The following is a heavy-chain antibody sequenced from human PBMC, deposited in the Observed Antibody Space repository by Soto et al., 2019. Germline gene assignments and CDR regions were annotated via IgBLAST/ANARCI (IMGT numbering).Heavy chain of an antibody. CDR3: ARDKITGLFDY. CDR1: GGSFSGYY. J-gene: IGHJ4*02. V-gene: IGHV4-34*01. CDR2: INHSGST. D-gene: IGHD2-8*02. Sequence: QVQLQQWGAGLLKPSETLSLTCAVYGGSFSGYYWTWIRQPPGTGLEWIGEINHSGSTNNHPSLKSRVTISVDTPKNQFSLKLTSVTAADTAVYYCARDKITGLFDYWGQGTLVTVSS.